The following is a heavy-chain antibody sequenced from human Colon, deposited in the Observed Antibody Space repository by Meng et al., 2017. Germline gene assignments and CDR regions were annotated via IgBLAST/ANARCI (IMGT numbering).Heavy chain of an antibody. V-gene: IGHV4-31*03. CDR3: ARDTLYGTDY. D-gene: IGHD4-17*01. CDR2: MSDSGTT. CDR1: GGSITSGGYH. J-gene: IGHJ4*02. Sequence: QVHPHESGSGLVRHSDDLSLVCTVSGGSITSGGYHWSWVRQPPGKGLEYIGFMSDSGTTDYNPSLRSRVSISEIGSSKNQFSLTLRSVTAADTATYFCARDTLYGTDYWGQGVLVTVSS.